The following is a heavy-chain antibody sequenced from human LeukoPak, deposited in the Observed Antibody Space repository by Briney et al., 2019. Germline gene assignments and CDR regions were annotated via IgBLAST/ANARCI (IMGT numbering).Heavy chain of an antibody. CDR3: ARDSSGPWFDP. CDR1: GFTFSSYS. D-gene: IGHD6-6*01. CDR2: ITGSGSFV. J-gene: IGHJ5*02. V-gene: IGHV3-21*01. Sequence: GGSLRLSCAASGFTFSSYSMNWVRQAPGKGLEWVSSITGSGSFVYYADSVKGRFTISRDNAKNSLFLQMNSLRAEDTAVYYCARDSSGPWFDPWGQGTLVTVSS.